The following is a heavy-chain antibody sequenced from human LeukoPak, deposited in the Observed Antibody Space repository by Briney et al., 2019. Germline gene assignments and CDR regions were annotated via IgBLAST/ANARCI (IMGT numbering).Heavy chain of an antibody. CDR2: INPHSGGT. V-gene: IGHV1-2*02. CDR1: GYTXTSYG. CDR3: AREDSGWYVDY. Sequence: GASVKVSCKASGYTXTSYGISWVRQAPGQGLEWMGWINPHSGGTNYAQKFEGRVTMTRDTSISTAYMELSRLRSDDTAVYYCAREDSGWYVDYWGQGTLVTVSS. D-gene: IGHD6-19*01. J-gene: IGHJ4*02.